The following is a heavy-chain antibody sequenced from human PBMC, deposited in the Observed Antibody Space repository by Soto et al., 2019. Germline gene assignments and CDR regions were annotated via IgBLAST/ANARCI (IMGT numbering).Heavy chain of an antibody. CDR2: ISLYSDGT. D-gene: IGHD2-2*01. J-gene: IGHJ5*02. CDR1: GYTFSNYG. Sequence: ASVKVSCKTSGYTFSNYGSSWVRQATGQQLEWLGWISLYSDGTNYAQKFQGRVSMTTDTSTTTAYMELRSLRSDDTALYYCARVVPGAEAWFGPWGQGTLVTVSS. V-gene: IGHV1-18*01. CDR3: ARVVPGAEAWFGP.